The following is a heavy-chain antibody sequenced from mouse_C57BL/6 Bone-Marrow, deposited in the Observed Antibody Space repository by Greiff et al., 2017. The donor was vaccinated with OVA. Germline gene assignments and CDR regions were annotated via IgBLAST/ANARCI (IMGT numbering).Heavy chain of an antibody. D-gene: IGHD4-1*01. CDR1: GYSFTSYW. CDR2: IDPSDSYT. V-gene: IGHV1-59*01. Sequence: QVQLQQPGAEMVRPGTSVKLSCKASGYSFTSYWMHWVKQRPGQGLEWIGVIDPSDSYTNYNQKFKGKATLTVDTSSSTAYMQLSNRTSEDSAVYYCARCGLGNWGQGTTLTVSS. CDR3: ARCGLGN. J-gene: IGHJ2*01.